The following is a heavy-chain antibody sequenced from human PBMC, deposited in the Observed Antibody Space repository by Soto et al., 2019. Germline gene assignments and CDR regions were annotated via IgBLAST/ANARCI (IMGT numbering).Heavy chain of an antibody. V-gene: IGHV1-69*02. CDR2: IIPILGIA. J-gene: IGHJ5*02. CDR1: GGTFSSYT. CDR3: ARTPTRVGFDP. Sequence: QVQLVQSGAEVKKPGSSVKVSCKASGGTFSSYTISWVRQAPGQGLEWMGSIIPILGIANYAQKFQGRVTITADKSTSTAYMELSSLRSEDTAVYYCARTPTRVGFDPWGPGTLVTVSS. D-gene: IGHD3-3*01.